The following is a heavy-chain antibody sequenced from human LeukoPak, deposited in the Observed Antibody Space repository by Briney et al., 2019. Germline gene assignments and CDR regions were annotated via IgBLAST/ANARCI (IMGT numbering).Heavy chain of an antibody. V-gene: IGHV3-48*03. Sequence: GGSLRLSCAASGFTFSSYEMNWVRQAPGKGLEWVSYISSSGSTIYYADSVKGRFTISRDNAKNSLYLQMNSLRAEDTALYYCARDGITVVNRGGAFDIWGQGTMVTVSS. D-gene: IGHD4-23*01. J-gene: IGHJ3*02. CDR3: ARDGITVVNRGGAFDI. CDR2: ISSSGSTI. CDR1: GFTFSSYE.